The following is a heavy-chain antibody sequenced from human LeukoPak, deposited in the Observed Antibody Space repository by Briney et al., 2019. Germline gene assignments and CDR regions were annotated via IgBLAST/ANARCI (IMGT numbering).Heavy chain of an antibody. V-gene: IGHV4-34*01. J-gene: IGHJ4*02. CDR3: ARQTYSSGWSPFDY. CDR1: GGSFSGYY. CDR2: INHSGST. Sequence: SETLSLTCAVYGGSFSGYYWSWLRQPPGKGLEWIGEINHSGSTNYNPSLKSRVTISVDTSENQFSLKLSSVTAADTAVYYCARQTYSSGWSPFDYWGQGTLVTVSS. D-gene: IGHD6-19*01.